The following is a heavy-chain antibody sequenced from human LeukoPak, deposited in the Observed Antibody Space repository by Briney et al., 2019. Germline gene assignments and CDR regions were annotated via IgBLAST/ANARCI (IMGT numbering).Heavy chain of an antibody. D-gene: IGHD2/OR15-2a*01. CDR2: ISYDGSNK. V-gene: IGHV3-30*18. Sequence: PGGSLRLSCAASGFTFSGYGMHWVRQAPGKGLEWVAVISYDGSNKYYADSVKGRFTISRDNSKNTLYLQMNSLRAEDTAVYYCAKASRAPFQYYYYYGMDVWGKGTTVTVSS. CDR1: GFTFSGYG. CDR3: AKASRAPFQYYYYYGMDV. J-gene: IGHJ6*04.